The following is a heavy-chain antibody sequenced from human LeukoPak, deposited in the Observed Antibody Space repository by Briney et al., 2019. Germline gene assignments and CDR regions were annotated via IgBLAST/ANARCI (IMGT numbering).Heavy chain of an antibody. CDR2: IRYDGSNK. Sequence: GGSLRLSCAASGFTFSSYGMHWVRQAPGKGLEWVAFIRYDGSNKYCADSVKGRFTISRDNSKNTLYLQMNSLRAEDTAVYYCAKDPRSQLPSAFDIWGQGTMVTVS. V-gene: IGHV3-30*02. D-gene: IGHD2-2*01. CDR1: GFTFSSYG. CDR3: AKDPRSQLPSAFDI. J-gene: IGHJ3*02.